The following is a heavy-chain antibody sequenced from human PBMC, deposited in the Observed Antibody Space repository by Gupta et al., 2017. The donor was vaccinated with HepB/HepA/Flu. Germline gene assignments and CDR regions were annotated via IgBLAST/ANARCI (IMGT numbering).Heavy chain of an antibody. CDR2: INPNSGGT. Sequence: QVQLVQSGAEVKKPGASVTVSCKASGYTFTGYYMHWVRQAPGQGLEWMGWINPNSGGTNYAQKFQGWVTMTRDTSISTAYMELSRLRSYDTAVYYCARGYYDSSGYYPILGERDWFDPWGQGTLVTVSS. V-gene: IGHV1-2*04. D-gene: IGHD3-22*01. J-gene: IGHJ5*02. CDR1: GYTFTGYY. CDR3: ARGYYDSSGYYPILGERDWFDP.